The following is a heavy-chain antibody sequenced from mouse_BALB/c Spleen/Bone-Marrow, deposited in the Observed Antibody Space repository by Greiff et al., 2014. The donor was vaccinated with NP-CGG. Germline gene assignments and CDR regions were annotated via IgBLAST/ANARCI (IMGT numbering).Heavy chain of an antibody. CDR1: GFNIKDTY. CDR2: IDPANDNT. Sequence: VQLQQPGAELVKPGASVKLSCTASGFNIKDTYMHWVKQRPEQGLEWIGRIDPANDNTKYDPKFQGKATITADTSSNTAYLQLSSLTSEDTAVYYCALYYDYDVGYWGQGTTLTVSS. CDR3: ALYYDYDVGY. V-gene: IGHV14-3*02. D-gene: IGHD2-4*01. J-gene: IGHJ2*01.